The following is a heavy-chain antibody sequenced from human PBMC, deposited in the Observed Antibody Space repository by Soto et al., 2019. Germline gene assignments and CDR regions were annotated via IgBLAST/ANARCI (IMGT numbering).Heavy chain of an antibody. D-gene: IGHD5-12*01. CDR1: GGSISSYY. CDR3: ARHYSGYAGYYYYYMDV. CDR2: IYYSGST. Sequence: SETLSLTCTVSGGSISSYYWSWIRQPPGKGLEWIGYIYYSGSTNYNPSLKSRVTISVDTSKNQFSLKLSSVTAADTAVYYCARHYSGYAGYYYYYMDVWGKGTTVTVSS. V-gene: IGHV4-59*08. J-gene: IGHJ6*03.